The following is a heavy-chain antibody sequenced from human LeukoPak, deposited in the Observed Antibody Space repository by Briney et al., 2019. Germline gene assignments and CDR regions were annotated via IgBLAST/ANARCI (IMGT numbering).Heavy chain of an antibody. CDR2: IHYSGKA. Sequence: SEILSLTCTVSGGSISGYYWTWTRQPPGKGLEWIGQIHYSGKADYNPSLRSRITISVDTSKDQMFLKLSSLTAADTAVYYCARFGVDYDMGVWGQGTTVTVSS. V-gene: IGHV4-59*01. CDR3: ARFGVDYDMGV. D-gene: IGHD3-16*01. J-gene: IGHJ6*02. CDR1: GGSISGYY.